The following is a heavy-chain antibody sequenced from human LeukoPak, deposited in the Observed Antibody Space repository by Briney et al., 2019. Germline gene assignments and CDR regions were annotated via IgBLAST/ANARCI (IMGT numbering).Heavy chain of an antibody. CDR3: VRRQALRGRHRAFDP. CDR2: IIPIFGTA. J-gene: IGHJ5*02. D-gene: IGHD6-25*01. V-gene: IGHV1-69*05. Sequence: SVKVSCKASGGTFSNYAISWVRQAPGQGLECLGGIIPIFGTAKYAQKFQGRVTIATDEATTTAYMELISLRSEDTAVYYCVRRQALRGRHRAFDPWGQGTLVTVTS. CDR1: GGTFSNYA.